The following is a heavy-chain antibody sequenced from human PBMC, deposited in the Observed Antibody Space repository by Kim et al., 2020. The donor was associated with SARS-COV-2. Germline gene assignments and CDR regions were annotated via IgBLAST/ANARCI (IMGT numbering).Heavy chain of an antibody. CDR3: AKAHDPGIVGAVCDY. D-gene: IGHD1-26*01. Sequence: DSVKGRFTISRDNSKNTLYLQMNSLRAEDTAVYYCAKAHDPGIVGAVCDYWGQGTLVTVSS. V-gene: IGHV3-23*01. J-gene: IGHJ4*02.